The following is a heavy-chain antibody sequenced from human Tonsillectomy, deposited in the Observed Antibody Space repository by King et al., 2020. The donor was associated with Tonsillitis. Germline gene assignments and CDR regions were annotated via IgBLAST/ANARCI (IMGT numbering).Heavy chain of an antibody. CDR3: ARDGTYYDILTGYYAGAIDI. D-gene: IGHD3-9*01. CDR2: IYYSGST. V-gene: IGHV4-31*03. Sequence: VQLQESGPGLVKPSQTLSLTCTVSGGSVSSDTYYWSWIRQHPGKGLEWIGYIYYSGSTYYNPSLKSRVTISLATSKNQLSMKMNPVTAGDTAVYYCARDGTYYDILTGYYAGAIDIWGQGTMVTVSS. J-gene: IGHJ3*02. CDR1: GGSVSSDTYY.